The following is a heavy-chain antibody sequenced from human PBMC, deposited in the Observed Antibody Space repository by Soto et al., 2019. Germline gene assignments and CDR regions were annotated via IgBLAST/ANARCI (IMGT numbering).Heavy chain of an antibody. V-gene: IGHV3-21*01. CDR2: ITGTSAFT. CDR3: ARDNLAFQGAFDL. Sequence: TGGSLRLSCAASGFVLSDFQFNWVGQSPGGGLEWLSSITGTSAFTEYAESIEGRFTISRDNPNKLLFLHMDNLRPEDTAVYYCARDNLAFQGAFDLWGQGTLVTVSS. D-gene: IGHD3-16*01. CDR1: GFVLSDFQ. J-gene: IGHJ4*02.